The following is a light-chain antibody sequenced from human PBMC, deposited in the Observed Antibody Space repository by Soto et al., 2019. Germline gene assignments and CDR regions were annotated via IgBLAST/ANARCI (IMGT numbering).Light chain of an antibody. CDR3: QQYDNWPPL. Sequence: EIVMTQSPATLSVSPGERATLSCRASQRVSNNLAWYQQRPGRSPRLLIYATSTRATGIPARFSGSGSGTEFTLTISSLQSEDFAVYYCQQYDNWPPLFGHGTRLEIK. V-gene: IGKV3-15*01. CDR1: QRVSNN. CDR2: ATS. J-gene: IGKJ5*01.